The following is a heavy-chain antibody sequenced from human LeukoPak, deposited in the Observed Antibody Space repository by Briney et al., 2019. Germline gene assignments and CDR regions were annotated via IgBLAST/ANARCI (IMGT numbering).Heavy chain of an antibody. D-gene: IGHD2-15*01. Sequence: GASVKVSCKASGGTFSSYAISWVRQAPGQGLEWMGRIIPIFGIANYAQKFQGRVTITADKSTSTAYMELSSLRSEDTAVYYCARERSSWDEYFDYWGQGTLVTVSS. CDR1: GGTFSSYA. CDR3: ARERSSWDEYFDY. J-gene: IGHJ4*02. CDR2: IIPIFGIA. V-gene: IGHV1-69*04.